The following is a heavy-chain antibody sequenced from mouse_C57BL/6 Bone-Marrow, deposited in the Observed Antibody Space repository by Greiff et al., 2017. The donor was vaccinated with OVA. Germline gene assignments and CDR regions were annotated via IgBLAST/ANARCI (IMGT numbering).Heavy chain of an antibody. V-gene: IGHV1-59*01. J-gene: IGHJ1*03. CDR1: GYTFTSYW. D-gene: IGHD4-1*01. CDR3: ASWDVWYFDV. Sequence: QVQLQQPGAELVRPGTSVKLSCKASGYTFTSYWMHWVKQRPGQGLEWIGVIDPSDSYTNYNQKFKGKVTLTVDTSSSTAYLQLSSLTSEDSAVYYCASWDVWYFDVWGTGTTVTVSS. CDR2: IDPSDSYT.